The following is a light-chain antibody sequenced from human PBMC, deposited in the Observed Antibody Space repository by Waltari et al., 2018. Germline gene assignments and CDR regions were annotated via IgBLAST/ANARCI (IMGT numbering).Light chain of an antibody. CDR2: WAS. V-gene: IGKV4-1*01. Sequence: DIVMTQSPDSLAVSLGERATINCKSSQSVLYSSNNKNYLAWYQQKPGQPPKLLIYWASTRESGFPDLFSGSGSGADFTLTISSLQAEDVAVYYCQQYYTTPTFGQGTKVEIK. J-gene: IGKJ1*01. CDR3: QQYYTTPT. CDR1: QSVLYSSNNKNY.